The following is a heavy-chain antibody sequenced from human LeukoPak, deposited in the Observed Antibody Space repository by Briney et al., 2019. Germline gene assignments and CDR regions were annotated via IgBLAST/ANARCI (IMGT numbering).Heavy chain of an antibody. D-gene: IGHD3-22*01. V-gene: IGHV1-2*02. CDR3: ARYNYYDSSGYAY. CDR2: INPNSGGST. Sequence: ASVKVSCKASGYTFAGYYMHWVRQAPGQGLEWMGWINPNSGGSTSYAQKFQGRVTMTRDMSTSTAYMELRSLRSDDTAVYYCARYNYYDSSGYAYWGQGTLVTVSS. J-gene: IGHJ4*02. CDR1: GYTFAGYY.